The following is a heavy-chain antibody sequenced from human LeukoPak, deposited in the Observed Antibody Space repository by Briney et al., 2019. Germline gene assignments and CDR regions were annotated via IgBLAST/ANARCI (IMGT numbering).Heavy chain of an antibody. V-gene: IGHV1-3*03. CDR2: INAGNGNT. Sequence: ASVKVSCKASGYTFTSYAMHWVRQAPGQRLEWMGWINAGNGNTKYSQEFQGRVTITRDTSASTAYMELSSLRSEDMAVYYCARGPRRDGYNYWAYFDYWGQGTLVTVSS. CDR3: ARGPRRDGYNYWAYFDY. CDR1: GYTFTSYA. D-gene: IGHD5-24*01. J-gene: IGHJ4*02.